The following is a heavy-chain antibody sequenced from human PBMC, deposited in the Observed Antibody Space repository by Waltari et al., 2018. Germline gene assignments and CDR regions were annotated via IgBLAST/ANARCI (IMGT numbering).Heavy chain of an antibody. CDR2: IGTFSLVGST. CDR3: ARVGVPVAIQGRYYYYNYIDV. J-gene: IGHJ6*03. CDR1: GDSLSSGAYY. V-gene: IGHV4-39*07. D-gene: IGHD2-2*02. Sequence: QLQESGPGLVKASETLSLTCSLSGDSLSSGAYYWGWIRQPPGKGLEWIGSIGTFSLVGSTNYNPSLKSRLTVSADTSKHHFSLRLNSLTAADTAVYYCARVGVPVAIQGRYYYYNYIDVWGTGTRVTIS.